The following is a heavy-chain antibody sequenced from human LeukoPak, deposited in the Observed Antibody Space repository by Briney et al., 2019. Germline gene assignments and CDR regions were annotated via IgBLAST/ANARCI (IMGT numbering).Heavy chain of an antibody. D-gene: IGHD6-19*01. Sequence: ASVKVSCKASGYTFTCYDINWVRQATGQGLEWMGWMNPNSGNTGYAQKFQGRVTMTRNTSISTAYMDLSSLRSGDTAVYYCARAYSSGLIDYWGQGTLVTVSS. CDR2: MNPNSGNT. J-gene: IGHJ4*02. CDR3: ARAYSSGLIDY. CDR1: GYTFTCYD. V-gene: IGHV1-8*01.